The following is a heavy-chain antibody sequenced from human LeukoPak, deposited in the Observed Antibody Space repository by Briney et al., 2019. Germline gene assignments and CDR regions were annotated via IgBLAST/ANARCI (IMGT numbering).Heavy chain of an antibody. CDR3: AKDRSDYSNYALGVLDY. D-gene: IGHD4-11*01. J-gene: IGHJ4*02. V-gene: IGHV3-66*02. CDR2: IYSGGST. Sequence: GGSLRLSCAASGFTVSSNYMSWVRQAPGKGLEWVSVIYSGGSTYYADSVKGRFTISRDNAKNSLYLQMNSLRAEDTAVYYCAKDRSDYSNYALGVLDYWGQGTLVTVSS. CDR1: GFTVSSNY.